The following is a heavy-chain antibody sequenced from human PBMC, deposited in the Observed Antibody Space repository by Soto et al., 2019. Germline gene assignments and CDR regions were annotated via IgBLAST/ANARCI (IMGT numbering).Heavy chain of an antibody. CDR3: ARTEWIQLWFDY. D-gene: IGHD5-18*01. V-gene: IGHV4-31*03. CDR1: GASISSGGYY. CDR2: IYYSGIS. J-gene: IGHJ4*02. Sequence: QVQLLESGPGLVKPSQTPSLICNVSGASISSGGYYWSWIRQRPGGGLEWLGFIYYSGISHYNPSLKSRATISVDTSKNQFSLKLISVTAADTAVYYCARTEWIQLWFDYWGQGALVTVS.